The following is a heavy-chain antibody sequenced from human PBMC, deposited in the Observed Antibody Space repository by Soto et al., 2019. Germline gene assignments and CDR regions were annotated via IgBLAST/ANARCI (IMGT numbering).Heavy chain of an antibody. J-gene: IGHJ5*02. D-gene: IGHD2-15*01. CDR2: IYTSGST. Sequence: PSETLSVTCTVSGGSISSYYWSWIRQPAGKGLEWIGRIYTSGSTNYNPSLKSRVTMSVDTSKNQFSLKLSSVTAADTAVYYCARDLWAVVNPDSWVDPWGKGTRVTVS. CDR1: GGSISSYY. V-gene: IGHV4-4*07. CDR3: ARDLWAVVNPDSWVDP.